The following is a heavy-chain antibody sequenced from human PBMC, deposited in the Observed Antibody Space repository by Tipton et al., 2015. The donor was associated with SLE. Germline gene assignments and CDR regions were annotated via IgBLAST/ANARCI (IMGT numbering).Heavy chain of an antibody. V-gene: IGHV4-34*12. CDR2: IIHSGVT. CDR3: ARVAPTEVFDY. J-gene: IGHJ4*02. D-gene: IGHD1-1*01. Sequence: TLSLTCAVYGESFNGYFWTWIRQPPGKGPEWIAEIIHSGVTNYNPSLRSRVTISVDMSKNQVSLKLSSVTAADTAVYYCARVAPTEVFDYWGQGTLVTVSS. CDR1: GESFNGYF.